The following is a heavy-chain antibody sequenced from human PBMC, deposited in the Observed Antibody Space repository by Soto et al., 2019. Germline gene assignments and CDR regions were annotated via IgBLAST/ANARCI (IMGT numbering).Heavy chain of an antibody. CDR2: INAGNGNT. V-gene: IGHV1-3*01. CDR1: GYTFTSYA. CDR3: AVLCYYDSSGYPMAFDR. J-gene: IGHJ3*02. Sequence: ASVKVSCKASGYTFTSYAMHWVRQAPGQRLEWMGWINAGNGNTKYSQKFQGRVTITRDTSASTAYMELSSLRSEDTAVYYCAVLCYYDSSGYPMAFDRRGQGTMVTGSS. D-gene: IGHD3-22*01.